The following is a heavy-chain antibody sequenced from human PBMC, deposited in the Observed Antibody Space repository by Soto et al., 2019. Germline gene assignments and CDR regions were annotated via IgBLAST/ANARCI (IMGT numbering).Heavy chain of an antibody. V-gene: IGHV4-4*02. CDR1: GGSISNNNW. Sequence: PSETLSLTCAVSGGSISNNNWWSWVRQSPGKGLEWIGEIHHSASTNYNPSLKSRVTISLDKSENQFSLKVTSLTAADTAVYYCASRDPGTSVDYWGQGTLVTVSS. CDR2: IHHSAST. CDR3: ASRDPGTSVDY. D-gene: IGHD1-7*01. J-gene: IGHJ4*02.